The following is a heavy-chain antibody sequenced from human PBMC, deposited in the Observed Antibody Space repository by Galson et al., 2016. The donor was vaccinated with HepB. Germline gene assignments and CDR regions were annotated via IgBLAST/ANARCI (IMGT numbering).Heavy chain of an antibody. CDR1: GFTFSSYA. D-gene: IGHD6-19*01. J-gene: IGHJ5*02. CDR2: ISGSGATT. V-gene: IGHV3-23*01. Sequence: SLRLSCAASGFTFSSYAMSWVRQAPGKGLEWVSTISGSGATTYVAAFVKGRFTMSRDNSKNTLYLQMNSLRVEDTAIYYCAKGGQWLLRGPGWFDPWGQGTLVSVSS. CDR3: AKGGQWLLRGPGWFDP.